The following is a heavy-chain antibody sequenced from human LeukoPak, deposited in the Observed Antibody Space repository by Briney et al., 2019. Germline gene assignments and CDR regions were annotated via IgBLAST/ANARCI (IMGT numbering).Heavy chain of an antibody. V-gene: IGHV1-18*01. CDR3: ARGEFYYYMDV. CDR2: ISAYNGNT. D-gene: IGHD3-10*01. CDR1: GYTFTSYA. Sequence: ASVKVSCKTSGYTFTSYAITWVRQAPGQGLEWMGWISAYNGNTNYAQNLQGRVTMTTDTSTSTAYMELRSLRSDDTAVYYCARGEFYYYMDVWGKGTTVTVSS. J-gene: IGHJ6*03.